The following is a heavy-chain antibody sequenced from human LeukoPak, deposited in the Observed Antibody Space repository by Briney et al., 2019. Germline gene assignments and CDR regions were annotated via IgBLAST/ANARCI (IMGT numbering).Heavy chain of an antibody. CDR3: ARDLRITVTPSDAFDI. CDR1: NYSISSGYY. Sequence: SETLSLTCTVPNYSISSGYYWGWMRQPPGKGLEWIGSIYHSGSTYYNPSLKSRVTISVDTSKNQFSLKLSSVTAADTAVYYCARDLRITVTPSDAFDIWGQGTMVTVSS. J-gene: IGHJ3*02. CDR2: IYHSGST. V-gene: IGHV4-38-2*02. D-gene: IGHD4-17*01.